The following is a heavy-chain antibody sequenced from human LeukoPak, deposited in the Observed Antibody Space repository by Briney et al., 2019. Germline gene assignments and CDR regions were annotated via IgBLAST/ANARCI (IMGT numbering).Heavy chain of an antibody. V-gene: IGHV4-4*02. CDR3: ARGRKYTSGYRVTELGSGYSDY. J-gene: IGHJ4*02. CDR2: IYHSGTT. Sequence: SETLSLTCAVSGGSISSSNWWSWVRQPPGKGLEWIGEIYHSGTTNYNPSLKSRVTISLYKSKNQFSLKLSSVTAADTAVYYCARGRKYTSGYRVTELGSGYSDYWGQGTLVTVSS. CDR1: GGSISSSNW. D-gene: IGHD5-18*01.